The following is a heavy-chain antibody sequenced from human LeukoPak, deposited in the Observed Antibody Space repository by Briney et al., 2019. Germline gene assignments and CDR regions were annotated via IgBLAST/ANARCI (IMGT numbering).Heavy chain of an antibody. V-gene: IGHV3-23*01. J-gene: IGHJ6*02. CDR3: AKGPGSSGPTGAYYYYYGMDV. CDR1: GFTFSSYA. Sequence: PGASLRLSCAASGFTFSSYAMSWVRQAPGKGLEWVSAISGSGGSTYYADPAKGRFTISRDHSKNTLYLQMNSLRAEDTAVYYCAKGPGSSGPTGAYYYYYGMDVWGQGTTVTVSS. D-gene: IGHD3-22*01. CDR2: ISGSGGST.